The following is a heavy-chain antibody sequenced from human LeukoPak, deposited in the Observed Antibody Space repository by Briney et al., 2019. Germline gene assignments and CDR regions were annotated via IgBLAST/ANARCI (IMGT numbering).Heavy chain of an antibody. V-gene: IGHV1-46*01. CDR1: GYTFTSYY. CDR2: INPSGGST. J-gene: IGHJ4*02. Sequence: GASVKVSCKASGYTFTSYYMHWMRQAPGQGLEWMGIINPSGGSTSYAQKFQGRVTMTRDTSTSTVYMELSSLRSEDTAVYYCARVAAAGPFDYWGQGTLVTVSS. D-gene: IGHD6-13*01. CDR3: ARVAAAGPFDY.